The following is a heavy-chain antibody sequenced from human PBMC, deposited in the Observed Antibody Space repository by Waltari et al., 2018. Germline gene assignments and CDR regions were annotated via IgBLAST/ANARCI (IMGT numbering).Heavy chain of an antibody. CDR2: VQGSGRT. CDR1: GDSMSSTDW. V-gene: IGHV4-4*02. Sequence: QLQLQESGPGLVKPSGTLSLTCVVSGDSMSSTDWWSWVRQSPEKGLEWIGQVQGSGRTNYTPSFASRVSVSVDTSTNQFSLKVTSATVADTAVYFCARDRGRGIYLDSWGQGVLVTVSP. CDR3: ARDRGRGIYLDS. D-gene: IGHD2-15*01. J-gene: IGHJ4*02.